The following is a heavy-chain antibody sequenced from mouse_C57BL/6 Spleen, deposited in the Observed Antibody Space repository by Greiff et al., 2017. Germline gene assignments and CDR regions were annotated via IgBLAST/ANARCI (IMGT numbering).Heavy chain of an antibody. CDR3: ARRGNYGSSYFDD. D-gene: IGHD1-1*01. V-gene: IGHV1-82*01. CDR2: IYPGDGDT. CDR1: GYAFSSSW. J-gene: IGHJ2*01. Sequence: VQLQQSGPELVKPGASVKISCKASGYAFSSSWMNWVKQRPGKGLEWIGRIYPGDGDTNYNGKFKGKATLTADKSSSTAYMQLSSLTSEDSAVYFCARRGNYGSSYFDDWGQGTTLTVSS.